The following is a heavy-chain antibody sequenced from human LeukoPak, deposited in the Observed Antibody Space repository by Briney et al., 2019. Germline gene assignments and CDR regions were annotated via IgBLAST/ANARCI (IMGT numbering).Heavy chain of an antibody. CDR3: ARQNYQGYCSGGSCYVGYYYGMDV. CDR1: GYSFTSYW. D-gene: IGHD2-15*01. Sequence: GESLKISCQGSGYSFTSYWIGWVRQMPGKGLEWMGIIYPGDSDTRYSPSFQGQVTISADKSISTAYLQWSSLKASDTAMYYCARQNYQGYCSGGSCYVGYYYGMDVWGQGTTVTVSS. CDR2: IYPGDSDT. V-gene: IGHV5-51*01. J-gene: IGHJ6*02.